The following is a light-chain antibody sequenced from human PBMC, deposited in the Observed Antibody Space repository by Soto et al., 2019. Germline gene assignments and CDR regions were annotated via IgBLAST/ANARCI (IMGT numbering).Light chain of an antibody. J-gene: IGKJ4*01. CDR1: QSVLYSSNNENY. V-gene: IGKV4-1*01. CDR2: WAS. Sequence: DIVMTQSPDSLAVSLGERATINCRSSQSVLYSSNNENYLAWYQQKAGQPPKLLIYWASTRESGVPDRFSGSGSGTDFTLSISSLQAEDVAVYYCQQYYSTPLTFGGGNRVEI. CDR3: QQYYSTPLT.